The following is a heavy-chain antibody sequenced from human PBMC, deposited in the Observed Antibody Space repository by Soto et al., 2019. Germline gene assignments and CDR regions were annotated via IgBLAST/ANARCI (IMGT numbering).Heavy chain of an antibody. D-gene: IGHD6-6*01. V-gene: IGHV3-21*01. CDR1: GFTFSSYS. CDR2: ISSSSSYI. CDR3: ARDRAYSSSSKWFDP. J-gene: IGHJ5*02. Sequence: PGGSLRLSCAASGFTFSSYSMNWVRQAPGKGLEWVSSISSSSSYIYYADSVKGRFTISRDNAKNSLNLQMNSLRAEDTAVDYCARDRAYSSSSKWFDPWGQGTLVTVSS.